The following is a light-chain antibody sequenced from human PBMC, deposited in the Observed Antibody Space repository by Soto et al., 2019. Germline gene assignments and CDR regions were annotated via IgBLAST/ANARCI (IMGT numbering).Light chain of an antibody. CDR2: EVS. Sequence: QSALTQPASVSGSRGQSITISCTGTSSGVGNYNYVSWYQHHPGKAPKLMIYEVSNRPSGVSNRFSGSKSGNTASLTISGLQAEDEADYYCSSYTSSSTRVFGTGTKLTVL. CDR3: SSYTSSSTRV. V-gene: IGLV2-14*01. J-gene: IGLJ1*01. CDR1: SSGVGNYNY.